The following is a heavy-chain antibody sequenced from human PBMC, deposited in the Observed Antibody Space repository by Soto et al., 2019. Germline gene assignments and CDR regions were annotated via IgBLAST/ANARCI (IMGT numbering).Heavy chain of an antibody. CDR1: GYTFTTDG. CDR3: ARLIVGATTNAFDI. Sequence: SPLKLAWKGAGYTFTTDGISWLRLEPGQGLEWMGRIIPILGIANYAQKFQGRVTITADKSTSTAYMELSSLRSEDTAVYYCARLIVGATTNAFDIWGQGTMVTVSS. D-gene: IGHD1-26*01. CDR2: IIPILGIA. V-gene: IGHV1-69*04. J-gene: IGHJ3*02.